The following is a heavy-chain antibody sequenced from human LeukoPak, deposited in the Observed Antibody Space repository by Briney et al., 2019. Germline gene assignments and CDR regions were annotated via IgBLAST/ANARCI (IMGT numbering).Heavy chain of an antibody. J-gene: IGHJ4*02. Sequence: GGSLRLSCAASGFTFGTYAMNWVRQAPGKGLEWVSGIGGSGVTYYADSVKGCFTMSRDNSQNTLFLQMNSLRVEDTAVYYCAKARGHPWPSYYFDYWGQGTLVTVSS. CDR2: IGGSGVT. CDR1: GFTFGTYA. D-gene: IGHD5-12*01. CDR3: AKARGHPWPSYYFDY. V-gene: IGHV3-23*01.